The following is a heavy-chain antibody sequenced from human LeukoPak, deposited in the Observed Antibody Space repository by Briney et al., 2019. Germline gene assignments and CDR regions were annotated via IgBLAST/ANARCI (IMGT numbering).Heavy chain of an antibody. Sequence: PGGSLRLSCVDSGFTFSSYAMSWVRQVPGKGLEWVSGISDSGGSTYYADSVKGRFTISRDNSKNTLYLQMNSLRAEDTAVYYCASGSGSYRTPYYYMDVWGTGTTVTVSS. CDR2: ISDSGGST. D-gene: IGHD3-10*01. CDR3: ASGSGSYRTPYYYMDV. CDR1: GFTFSSYA. V-gene: IGHV3-23*01. J-gene: IGHJ6*03.